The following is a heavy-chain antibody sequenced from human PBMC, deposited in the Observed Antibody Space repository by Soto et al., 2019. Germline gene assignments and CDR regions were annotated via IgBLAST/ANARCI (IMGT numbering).Heavy chain of an antibody. CDR3: ARDPNGDYIGAFDI. CDR2: ITGNGGKT. Sequence: GGSLRLSCATSTFTFSTYAMTWVRQPPGKGLQWVSSITGNGGKTYYADSVKGRFTTSRDNSKNTLYLQMNNLRDADTAVYFCARDPNGDYIGAFDIWGQGIMVTVSS. CDR1: TFTFSTYA. V-gene: IGHV3-23*01. D-gene: IGHD4-17*01. J-gene: IGHJ3*02.